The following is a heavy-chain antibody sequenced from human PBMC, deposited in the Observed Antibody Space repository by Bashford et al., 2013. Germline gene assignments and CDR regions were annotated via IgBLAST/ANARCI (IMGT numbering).Heavy chain of an antibody. CDR2: STLTTGAT. CDR3: ARDPEDIVVVGEGQWPLYGMDV. J-gene: IGHJ6*02. V-gene: IGHV1-2*02. D-gene: IGHD2-2*01. Sequence: PSVKVRPRKDFWIHRSPATICTRVRQGPLDKDLMDGIGSTLTTGATNYAQKFQGRVTMTRDTSISTAYMELSRLRSDDTAVYYCARDPEDIVVVGEGQWPLYGMDVWGQGTTVTVSS. CDR1: IHRSPAT.